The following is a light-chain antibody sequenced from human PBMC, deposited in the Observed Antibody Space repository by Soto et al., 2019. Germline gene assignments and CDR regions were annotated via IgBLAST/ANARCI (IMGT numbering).Light chain of an antibody. CDR1: QSVLYSSNNKNY. CDR3: QQYYSVPIT. CDR2: WAS. V-gene: IGKV4-1*01. Sequence: DIVMTQSPDCLAVSLGERATINCKSSQSVLYSSNNKNYLAWYQQKPGQPPKLLIYWASTRESGVPDRFSGGGSGTDFTLTISSLQAEDVAVYYCQQYYSVPITFGQGTRLEIK. J-gene: IGKJ5*01.